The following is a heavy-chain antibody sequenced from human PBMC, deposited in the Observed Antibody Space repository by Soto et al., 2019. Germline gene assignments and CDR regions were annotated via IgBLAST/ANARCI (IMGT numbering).Heavy chain of an antibody. Sequence: TSETLSLTCTVSGGSISSGDYYWSWIRQPPGKGLEWIGYIYYSGSTYYNPSLKSRVTISVDTSKNQFSLKLSSVTAADTAVYYCARGFDFWSGYWGFDPWGQGTLVTISS. CDR3: ARGFDFWSGYWGFDP. CDR1: GGSISSGDYY. V-gene: IGHV4-30-4*01. CDR2: IYYSGST. D-gene: IGHD3-3*01. J-gene: IGHJ5*02.